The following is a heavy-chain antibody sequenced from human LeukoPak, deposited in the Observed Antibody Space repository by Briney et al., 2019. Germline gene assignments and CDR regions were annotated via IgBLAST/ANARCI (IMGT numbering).Heavy chain of an antibody. CDR1: GFTFDDYA. D-gene: IGHD6-13*01. V-gene: IGHV3-9*01. Sequence: SGRSLRLSCAASGFTFDDYAMHWVRQAPGKGLEWVSGISWNSGSIGYADSVKGRFTISRDNAKNSLYLQMNSLRAEDTAVYYCARANGYSSSWYFDYWGQGTLVTVSS. J-gene: IGHJ4*02. CDR3: ARANGYSSSWYFDY. CDR2: ISWNSGSI.